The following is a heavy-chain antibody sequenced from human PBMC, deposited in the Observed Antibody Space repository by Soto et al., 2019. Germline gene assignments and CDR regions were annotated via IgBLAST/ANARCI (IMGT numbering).Heavy chain of an antibody. Sequence: GGSLRLSCAASGFTFSNFEMNWVRQAPGKGLEWVSYISSGGNTMYYADSVKGRFTNSRDNAKNSLYLEMNSLRAEDTSVYYCVREFARDFHNWFDLWGQGTLVTVSS. CDR1: GFTFSNFE. CDR3: VREFARDFHNWFDL. D-gene: IGHD2-21*02. V-gene: IGHV3-48*03. CDR2: ISSGGNTM. J-gene: IGHJ5*02.